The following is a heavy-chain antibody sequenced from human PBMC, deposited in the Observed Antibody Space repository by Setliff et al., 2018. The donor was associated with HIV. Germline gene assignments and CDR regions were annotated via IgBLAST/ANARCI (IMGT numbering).Heavy chain of an antibody. CDR3: ARDEVRFRPPVPTAGGYLQH. J-gene: IGHJ1*01. CDR1: GFSFKSYG. D-gene: IGHD3-3*01. Sequence: GGSLRLSCAASGFSFKSYGMHWVRQAPGKGLEWVAFIWNDGNDKYYAESVKGRFTISRDNAKNTLFLQMNTLRAEDTAVYFCARDEVRFRPPVPTAGGYLQHWGQGTLVTVSS. CDR2: IWNDGNDK. V-gene: IGHV3-30*02.